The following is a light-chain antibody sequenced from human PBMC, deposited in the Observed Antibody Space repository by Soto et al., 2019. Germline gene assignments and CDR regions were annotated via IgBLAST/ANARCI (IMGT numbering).Light chain of an antibody. Sequence: DIQMTQSPSSLSASVGDRVTITCRASQTIITYLNWYQQKPGKAPKLLIYAASSLQSGVPSRFSGTGSGTDFTLTISSLQPEDFATYYCQQSYTTFWTFGLGTKVEIK. V-gene: IGKV1-39*01. CDR2: AAS. J-gene: IGKJ1*01. CDR3: QQSYTTFWT. CDR1: QTIITY.